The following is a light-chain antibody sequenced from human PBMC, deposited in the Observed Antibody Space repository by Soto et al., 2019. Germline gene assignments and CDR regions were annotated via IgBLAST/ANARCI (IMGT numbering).Light chain of an antibody. J-gene: IGLJ1*01. CDR1: SSDVGSSNY. CDR3: ASSTTDSLYV. CDR2: KVS. Sequence: QSVLPQPASVSGSPGQSITISCTGTSSDVGSSNYVSWYQQYPGKVPKLLINKVSNRPSGVSNRFSGSKSGNTASLTISGLLAEDEADYFCASSTTDSLYVFGTGTKVTVL. V-gene: IGLV2-14*01.